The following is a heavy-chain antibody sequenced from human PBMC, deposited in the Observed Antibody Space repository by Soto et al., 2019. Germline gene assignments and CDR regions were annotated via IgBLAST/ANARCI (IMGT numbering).Heavy chain of an antibody. V-gene: IGHV1-69*06. Sequence: QVQLVQSGAEVKKPGSSVKVSCKASGGTFSSYAISWVRQAPGQGLEWMGGIIPIFGTANYAQKFQGRVTMTRNTSISTAYMELSSLRSEDTAVYYCARKGGSRRANWFDPWGQGTLVTVSS. CDR3: ARKGGSRRANWFDP. CDR1: GGTFSSYA. J-gene: IGHJ5*02. D-gene: IGHD6-13*01. CDR2: IIPIFGTA.